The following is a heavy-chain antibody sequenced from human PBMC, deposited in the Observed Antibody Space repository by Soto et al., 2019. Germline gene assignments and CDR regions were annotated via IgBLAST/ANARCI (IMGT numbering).Heavy chain of an antibody. D-gene: IGHD6-19*01. J-gene: IGHJ6*02. Sequence: QVQLVESGGGLVKPGGSLRLSCAASGFTFSDYYMSWIRQAPGKGLEWVSYISSSGSTIYYADSVKGRFTISRDNAKNSLYLQMNSLRAEDTAVYYCAREQFSGPPTREQFSGSPTYYYYYGMDVWGQGTTVTVSS. CDR3: AREQFSGPPTREQFSGSPTYYYYYGMDV. CDR2: ISSSGSTI. CDR1: GFTFSDYY. V-gene: IGHV3-11*01.